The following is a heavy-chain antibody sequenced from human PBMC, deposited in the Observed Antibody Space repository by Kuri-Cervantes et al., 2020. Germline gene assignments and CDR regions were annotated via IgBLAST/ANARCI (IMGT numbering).Heavy chain of an antibody. V-gene: IGHV3-30*18. D-gene: IGHD3-22*01. CDR2: ISYDGSNK. Sequence: GRSLRLSCAASGFTFNTYVMHWVRQAPGKGLEWVAVISYDGSNKYYADSVKGRFTISRDNSKNTLYLQMNSLRAEDTAVYYCAKGGMYMIVVVNDYWGQGTLVTVSS. CDR1: GFTFNTYV. J-gene: IGHJ4*02. CDR3: AKGGMYMIVVVNDY.